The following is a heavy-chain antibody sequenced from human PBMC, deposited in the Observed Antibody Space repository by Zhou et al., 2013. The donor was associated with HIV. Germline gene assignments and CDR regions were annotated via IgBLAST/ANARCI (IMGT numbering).Heavy chain of an antibody. CDR2: ISPYNGDT. Sequence: QVQLVQSGAEVKKPGASVKVSCKASGYSFITYGITWVRQAPGQGLEWMGWISPYNGDTNYAQKFQGRVTMTADTSTTTAYMELRSLRSDDTAVYYCARATLVTIFGVDWGQGTLVTVSS. D-gene: IGHD3-3*01. CDR1: GYSFITYG. V-gene: IGHV1-18*01. CDR3: ARATLVTIFGVD. J-gene: IGHJ4*02.